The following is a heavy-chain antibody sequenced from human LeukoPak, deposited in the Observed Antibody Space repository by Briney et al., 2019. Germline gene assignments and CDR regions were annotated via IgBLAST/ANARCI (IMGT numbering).Heavy chain of an antibody. CDR3: TTITMIREHEDY. Sequence: GGSLRLSCAASGFTFSKAWMSWVRQAPGKGLEWVGRIKSKSDGGTTDYAAPVKGRFTISRDDSKNTLSLQMNSLKTEDTAVYYCTTITMIREHEDYWGQGTLVTVSS. D-gene: IGHD3-10*01. CDR2: IKSKSDGGTT. V-gene: IGHV3-15*01. CDR1: GFTFSKAW. J-gene: IGHJ4*02.